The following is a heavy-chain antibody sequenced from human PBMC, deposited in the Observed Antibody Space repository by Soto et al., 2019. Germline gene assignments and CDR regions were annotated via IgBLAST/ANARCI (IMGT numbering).Heavy chain of an antibody. CDR2: ISGDGTTI. CDR1: GFRFSDHY. J-gene: IGHJ4*02. V-gene: IGHV3-11*01. D-gene: IGHD3-10*01. Sequence: QVQLVESGGGLVEPGGSLRLSCAAPGFRFSDHYMTWIRQAPGKGLEWVSKISGDGTTIYYADSVKGRFTVSRDNAKNSVYLQMNSLRAEDTAVYYCASDPYYYASGFWGQGTLVTVSS. CDR3: ASDPYYYASGF.